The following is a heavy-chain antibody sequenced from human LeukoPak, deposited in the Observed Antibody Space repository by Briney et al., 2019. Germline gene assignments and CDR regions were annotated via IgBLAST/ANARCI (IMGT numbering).Heavy chain of an antibody. Sequence: PSETLSLTCTVSGGSISSYYWSWIRQPPGKGLEWIGYIYYSGSTNYNPSLKSRVTISVDTSKNQFSLKLSSVTAADTAVYYCARATLYCSGGSCYYYYFDYWGQGTLVTVSS. CDR3: ARATLYCSGGSCYYYYFDY. J-gene: IGHJ4*02. V-gene: IGHV4-59*01. CDR1: GGSISSYY. CDR2: IYYSGST. D-gene: IGHD2-15*01.